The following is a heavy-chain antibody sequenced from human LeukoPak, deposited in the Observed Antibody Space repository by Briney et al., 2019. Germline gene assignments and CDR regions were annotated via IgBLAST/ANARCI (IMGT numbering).Heavy chain of an antibody. CDR2: ISSSSSYI. D-gene: IGHD5-12*01. V-gene: IGHV3-21*01. Sequence: GGSLRLSCAASGITFSSYSMNWVRQAPGKGLEWVSCISSSSSYIYYADSVKGRFTISRDNAKNSLYLQMNSLRAEDTAVYYCARRGSGYTEPIDYWGQGTLVTVSS. J-gene: IGHJ4*02. CDR3: ARRGSGYTEPIDY. CDR1: GITFSSYS.